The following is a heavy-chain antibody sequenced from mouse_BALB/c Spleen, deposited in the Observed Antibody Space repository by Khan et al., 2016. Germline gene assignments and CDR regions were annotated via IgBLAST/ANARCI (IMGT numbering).Heavy chain of an antibody. D-gene: IGHD2-13*01. CDR3: ARGSMDGDGYYFDY. CDR2: ILPGSGST. Sequence: QVQLKQSGAELMKPGASVKISCKATGYTFSSYWIEWVKQRPGHGLEWIGEILPGSGSTNYNEKFKGKATFTADTSSNTAYMQLSSLTSEDSAVYYCARGSMDGDGYYFDYWGQGTTLTVSS. V-gene: IGHV1-9*01. J-gene: IGHJ2*01. CDR1: GYTFSSYW.